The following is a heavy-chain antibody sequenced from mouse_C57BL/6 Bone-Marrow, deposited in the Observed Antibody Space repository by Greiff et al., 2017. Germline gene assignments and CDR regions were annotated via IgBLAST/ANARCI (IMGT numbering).Heavy chain of an antibody. D-gene: IGHD1-1*01. CDR3: ASALYYGSTYYAMDY. J-gene: IGHJ4*01. Sequence: QVQLQQPGAELVKPGASVKLSCKASGYTFTSYWMQWVKQRPGQGLEWIGEIDPSDSCTNYNQKFKGKATLTVDTSSSTAYMQLSSLPSEDSAAYYCASALYYGSTYYAMDYWGQGTSVTVSS. V-gene: IGHV1-50*01. CDR1: GYTFTSYW. CDR2: IDPSDSCT.